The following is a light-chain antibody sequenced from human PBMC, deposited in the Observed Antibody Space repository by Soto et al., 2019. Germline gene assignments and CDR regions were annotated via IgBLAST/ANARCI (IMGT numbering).Light chain of an antibody. CDR2: EVS. CDR3: TSYTGSSTPWV. Sequence: QSALTQPASVSGSPGQSITISCAGTRSDVGGYNYVSWYQQYPGKAPKLMIYEVSNRPSGVSNRFSGSKSGSTASLTISGLQAEDEADYYCTSYTGSSTPWVFGGGTKVTVL. CDR1: RSDVGGYNY. V-gene: IGLV2-14*01. J-gene: IGLJ3*02.